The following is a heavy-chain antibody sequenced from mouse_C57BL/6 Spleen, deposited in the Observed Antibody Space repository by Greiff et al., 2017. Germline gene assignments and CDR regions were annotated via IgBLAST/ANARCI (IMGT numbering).Heavy chain of an antibody. CDR2: IYPGDGDT. CDR3: ARSGDGYDEPFAY. Sequence: QVQLQQSGPELVKPGASVKISCKASGYAFSSSWMNWVKQRPGKGLGWIGRIYPGDGDTNYNGKFKGKATLTADKSSSTAYMQLSSLTSEDSAVYFCARSGDGYDEPFAYWGQGTLVTVSA. D-gene: IGHD2-2*01. V-gene: IGHV1-82*01. CDR1: GYAFSSSW. J-gene: IGHJ3*01.